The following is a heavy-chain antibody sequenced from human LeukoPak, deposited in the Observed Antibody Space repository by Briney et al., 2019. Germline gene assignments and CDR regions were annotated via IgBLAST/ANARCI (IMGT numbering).Heavy chain of an antibody. Sequence: GGSLRLSCAASGFTFSSYTMNWVRQAPGKGLEWVSSISGTGTYIYNADSVKGRFTISRDNAKNSLYLQMNSLRAEDTAVYYCARDYRSSTSCFPSGTNYFDSWGQGTPVAVSS. CDR2: ISGTGTYI. CDR1: GFTFSSYT. V-gene: IGHV3-21*01. CDR3: ARDYRSSTSCFPSGTNYFDS. D-gene: IGHD2-2*01. J-gene: IGHJ4*02.